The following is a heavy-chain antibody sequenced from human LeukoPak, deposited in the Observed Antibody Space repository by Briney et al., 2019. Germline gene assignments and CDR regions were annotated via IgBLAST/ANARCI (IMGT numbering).Heavy chain of an antibody. CDR3: AREDANDRLVGAPSVGY. Sequence: PGGSLRLSCAASGFTFSSYWVSWVRQAPGKGLEWVANIKQDGSEKYYVDSVKGRFTISRDNAKNSLYLQMNSLRAEDTAVYYCAREDANDRLVGAPSVGYWGQGTLVTVSS. J-gene: IGHJ4*02. CDR1: GFTFSSYW. CDR2: IKQDGSEK. V-gene: IGHV3-7*01. D-gene: IGHD1-26*01.